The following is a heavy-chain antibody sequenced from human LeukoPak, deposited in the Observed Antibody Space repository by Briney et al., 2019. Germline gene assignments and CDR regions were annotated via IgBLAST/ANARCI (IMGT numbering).Heavy chain of an antibody. D-gene: IGHD2-15*01. J-gene: IGHJ4*02. CDR1: GDSVTGYY. V-gene: IGHV4-59*02. CDR2: IYKIGTT. CDR3: VIGVGWQPDY. Sequence: SETLSLTCTVFGDSVTGYYLNWVRQPPGKGLEWIGHIYKIGTTNYNPSLKSRLATSADTSKNQFSLKLRSVTAADTAVYYCVIGVGWQPDYWGQGALVTVSS.